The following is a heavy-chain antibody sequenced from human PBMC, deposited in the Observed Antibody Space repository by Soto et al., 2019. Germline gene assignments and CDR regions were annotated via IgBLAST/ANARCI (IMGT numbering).Heavy chain of an antibody. CDR3: ARDLYCSSTSCYPPSANWFDP. V-gene: IGHV7-4-1*01. Sequence: QVQLVQSGSELKKPGASVKVSCKASGYTFTSYAMNWVRQAPGQGLEWMGWINTNTGNPTYAQGFTGRFVFSLDTSVSTAYLQICSLKAEDTAVYYCARDLYCSSTSCYPPSANWFDPWGQGTLVTVSS. D-gene: IGHD2-2*01. CDR1: GYTFTSYA. J-gene: IGHJ5*02. CDR2: INTNTGNP.